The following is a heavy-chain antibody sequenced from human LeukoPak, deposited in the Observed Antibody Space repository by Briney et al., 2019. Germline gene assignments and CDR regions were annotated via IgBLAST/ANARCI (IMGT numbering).Heavy chain of an antibody. CDR1: GITLSNYG. CDR3: AKRGVVIRVILVGFHKEAYYFDS. CDR2: ISDSGGST. D-gene: IGHD3-10*01. J-gene: IGHJ4*02. V-gene: IGHV3-23*01. Sequence: WGSLRLSCAVSGITLSNYGMSWVRQAPGKGLEWVAGISDSGGSTNYADSVKGRFTISRDNPKKTLYLQMNSLRADDTAVYFCAKRGVVIRVILVGFHKEAYYFDSWGQGALVTVSS.